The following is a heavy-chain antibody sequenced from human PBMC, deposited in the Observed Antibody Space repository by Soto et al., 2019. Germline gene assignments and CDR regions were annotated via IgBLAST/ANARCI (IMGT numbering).Heavy chain of an antibody. CDR1: GGSISSSSYY. CDR3: ARSRRDGYNYKVDY. Sequence: SETLSLTCTVSGGSISSSSYYWGWIRQHPGKGLEWIGYIYYSGSTYYNPSLKSRVTISVDTSKNQFSLKLSSVTAADTAVYYCARSRRDGYNYKVDYWGQGTLVTVSS. V-gene: IGHV4-31*03. D-gene: IGHD5-12*01. J-gene: IGHJ4*02. CDR2: IYYSGST.